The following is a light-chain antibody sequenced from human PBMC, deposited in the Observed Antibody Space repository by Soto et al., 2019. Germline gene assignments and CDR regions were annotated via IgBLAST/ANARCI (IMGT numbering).Light chain of an antibody. CDR2: AAS. J-gene: IGKJ4*01. V-gene: IGKV1-27*01. CDR3: QQLNSYPLT. CDR1: QGIAPY. Sequence: DVQMTQSPSSLSASVGDRVTITCRASQGIAPYLAWFQQKPGKVPKLLIYAASTLQSGVPSRFSGSGSGADFTLTISSLQPEDVGTYYCQQLNSYPLTFGGGTKVVIK.